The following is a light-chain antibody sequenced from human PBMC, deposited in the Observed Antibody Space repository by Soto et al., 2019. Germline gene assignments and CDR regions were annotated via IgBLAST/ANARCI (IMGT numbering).Light chain of an antibody. CDR1: QSVSSY. J-gene: IGKJ5*01. Sequence: EIVMTQSPATLSVSPGEGATLSCRASQSVSSYLAWYQQKPGQAPRLLIYDASNRATGIPARFSGSGSGTDFTLTISSPEPEDFAVYYCQQRSNWLSITFGQGTRLEIK. CDR2: DAS. V-gene: IGKV3-11*01. CDR3: QQRSNWLSIT.